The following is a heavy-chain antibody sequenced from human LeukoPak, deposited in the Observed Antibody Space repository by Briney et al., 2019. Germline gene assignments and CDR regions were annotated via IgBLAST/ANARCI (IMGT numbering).Heavy chain of an antibody. Sequence: GGSLRLSCAASGFTFSSYSMNWVRQAPGKGLEWVSSISSSSSYINYADSVKGRFTISRDNAKNSLYLQMNSLRAEDTAVYYCARGPLLEWLNTFDYWGQGTLVTVSS. D-gene: IGHD3-3*01. CDR3: ARGPLLEWLNTFDY. V-gene: IGHV3-21*01. J-gene: IGHJ4*02. CDR1: GFTFSSYS. CDR2: ISSSSSYI.